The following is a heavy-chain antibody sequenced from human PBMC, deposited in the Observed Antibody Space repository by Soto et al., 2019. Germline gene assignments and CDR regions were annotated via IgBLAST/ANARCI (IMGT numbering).Heavy chain of an antibody. CDR1: GGSISSGDYY. D-gene: IGHD3-10*01. J-gene: IGHJ4*02. V-gene: IGHV4-39*01. CDR2: IHHSGST. CDR3: ASYGRGTYYYGYYFHH. Sequence: PSETLSLTCTVSGGSISSGDYYWTWIRQPPGKGLEWIGEIHHSGSTNYNPSLKSRVTISLDTSKNQFSLKLSSVTAADAAVYYCASYGRGTYYYGYYFHHWGQGTPVTVSS.